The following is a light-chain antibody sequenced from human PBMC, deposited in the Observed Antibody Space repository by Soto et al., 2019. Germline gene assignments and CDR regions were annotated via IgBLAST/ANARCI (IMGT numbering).Light chain of an antibody. Sequence: QSALTQPPSASGSPGQSVAISCTGTSSDAGGYNYVSWYQQHPGKAPKLMISEVSKRPSGVPDRFSGSKSGNTASLTVSGLQAEDEADYYCTSYGGSNNLVFGGGTKLTVL. CDR3: TSYGGSNNLV. CDR1: SSDAGGYNY. CDR2: EVS. J-gene: IGLJ2*01. V-gene: IGLV2-8*01.